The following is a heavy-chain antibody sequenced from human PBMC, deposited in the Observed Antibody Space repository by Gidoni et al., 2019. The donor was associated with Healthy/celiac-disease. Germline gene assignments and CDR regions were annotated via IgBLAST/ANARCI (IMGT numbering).Heavy chain of an antibody. CDR1: GYTFTSYY. V-gene: IGHV1-46*01. CDR2: INPSGGST. Sequence: QVQLVQSGAEVKKPGASVKVSCKASGYTFTSYYMHWVRQAPGQGLEWMGIINPSGGSTSYAQKFQGRVTMTRDTSTSTVYMELSSLRSEDTAVYYCRAVAGTLNYFDYWGQGTLVTVSS. CDR3: RAVAGTLNYFDY. D-gene: IGHD6-19*01. J-gene: IGHJ4*02.